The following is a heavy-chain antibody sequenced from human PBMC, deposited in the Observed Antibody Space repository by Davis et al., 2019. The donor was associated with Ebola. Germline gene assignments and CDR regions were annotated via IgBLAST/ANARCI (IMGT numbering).Heavy chain of an antibody. Sequence: ASAKVSCKASCYTFSSYGISWGRQAPGQGLEWMGWISAYNGNTNYAQKLQGRVTMTTDTSTSTAYMELRSLRSDDTAVYYCARDYPLSWFDPWGQGTLVTVSS. CDR2: ISAYNGNT. CDR1: CYTFSSYG. CDR3: ARDYPLSWFDP. J-gene: IGHJ5*02. V-gene: IGHV1-18*01. D-gene: IGHD3-16*02.